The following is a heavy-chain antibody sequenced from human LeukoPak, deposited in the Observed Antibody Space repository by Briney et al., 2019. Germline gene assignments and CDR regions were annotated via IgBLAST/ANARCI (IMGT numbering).Heavy chain of an antibody. Sequence: TGGSLRLSCAASGFTFDDYAMHWVRQAPGKGLEWVSGISWNSGSIGYADSVKGRFTISRDNAKNSLYLQMNSLRAEDTALYYCAKAIPLERVIGGEPRYYFDYWGQGTLVTVSS. D-gene: IGHD1-1*01. J-gene: IGHJ4*02. CDR1: GFTFDDYA. CDR3: AKAIPLERVIGGEPRYYFDY. V-gene: IGHV3-9*01. CDR2: ISWNSGSI.